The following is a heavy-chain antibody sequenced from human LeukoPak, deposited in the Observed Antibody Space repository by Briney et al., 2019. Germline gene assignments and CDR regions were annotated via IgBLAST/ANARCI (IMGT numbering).Heavy chain of an antibody. J-gene: IGHJ4*02. Sequence: GASVKVSCKVSGNTLTESSMHWVRQAPGEGREWMGGFDREDGETIFAQKFQGRVTMTEDTSTDTAYMELSSLRSEDTAVYYCATEGASYHDSSGYYWDYWGQGTLVTVSS. V-gene: IGHV1-24*01. D-gene: IGHD3-22*01. CDR2: FDREDGET. CDR1: GNTLTESS. CDR3: ATEGASYHDSSGYYWDY.